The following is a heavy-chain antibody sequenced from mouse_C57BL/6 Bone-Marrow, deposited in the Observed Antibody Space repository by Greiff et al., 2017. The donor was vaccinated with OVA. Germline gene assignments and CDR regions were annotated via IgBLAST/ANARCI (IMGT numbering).Heavy chain of an antibody. Sequence: QVQLKQSGAELVRPGTSVKVSCKASGYAFTNYLIEWVKQRPGQGLEWIGVINPGSGGTKYNEKFKGKATLTADKSSSTAYMQLSSLTSEDSAVYFCARRPTGAMAYWGQGTSVTVSS. J-gene: IGHJ4*01. CDR3: ARRPTGAMAY. D-gene: IGHD1-1*01. CDR1: GYAFTNYL. V-gene: IGHV1-54*01. CDR2: INPGSGGT.